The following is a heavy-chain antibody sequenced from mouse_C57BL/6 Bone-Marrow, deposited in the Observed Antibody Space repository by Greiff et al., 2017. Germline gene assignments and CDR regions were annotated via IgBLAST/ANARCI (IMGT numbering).Heavy chain of an antibody. CDR2: IYPGDGDT. CDR3: ARRYDYASSSVLDY. Sequence: QVQLQQSGPELVKPGASVKISCKASGYAFSSSWMNWVKQRPGKGLEWIGRIYPGDGDTNYNGKFKGKATLPADKSTSTAYMQLSSLTSEDYAVYFCARRYDYASSSVLDYWGQGTTLTVSS. D-gene: IGHD1-1*01. J-gene: IGHJ2*01. CDR1: GYAFSSSW. V-gene: IGHV1-82*01.